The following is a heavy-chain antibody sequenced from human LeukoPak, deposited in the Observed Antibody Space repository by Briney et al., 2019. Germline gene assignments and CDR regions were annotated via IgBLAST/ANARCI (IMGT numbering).Heavy chain of an antibody. CDR2: IYHSGST. J-gene: IGHJ3*02. CDR3: ARHRPSGYYYDSSGYDDAFDI. CDR1: GYSISSGYY. Sequence: SETLSLTCAVSGYSISSGYYWGWIRQPPGKGLEWIGSIYHSGSTYYNPSLKSRVTISVDTSKSQFSLKLSSVTAADTAVYYCARHRPSGYYYDSSGYDDAFDIWGQGTMVTVSS. D-gene: IGHD3-22*01. V-gene: IGHV4-38-2*01.